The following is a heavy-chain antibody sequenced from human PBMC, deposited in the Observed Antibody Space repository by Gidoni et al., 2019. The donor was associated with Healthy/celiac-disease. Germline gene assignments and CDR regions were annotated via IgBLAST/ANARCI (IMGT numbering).Heavy chain of an antibody. CDR3: ARVYYDFWSGYHLGMDV. Sequence: EVQLVESGGGLVQPGRSLRLSCAASGFTFDDYAMHWVRQAPGKGLEWVSGISWNSGSIGYADSVKGRFTISRDNAKNSLYLQMNSLRAEDTALYYCARVYYDFWSGYHLGMDVWGQGTTVTVSS. J-gene: IGHJ6*02. D-gene: IGHD3-3*01. CDR1: GFTFDDYA. CDR2: ISWNSGSI. V-gene: IGHV3-9*01.